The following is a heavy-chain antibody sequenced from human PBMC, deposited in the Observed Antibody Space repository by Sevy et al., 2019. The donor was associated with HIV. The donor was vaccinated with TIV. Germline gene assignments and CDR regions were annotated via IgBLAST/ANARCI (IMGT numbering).Heavy chain of an antibody. CDR3: ARDQAGAHKGLDY. V-gene: IGHV1-3*01. CDR1: GYTVVYYA. Sequence: ASVKVSCKASGYTVVYYAIHWVRQAPGQRLEWMGWTNVGNGNTKYSQKFQGRATFSRDTSASEAYMELSSLKSEDTAVYYRARDQAGAHKGLDYWGQGTQVTVSS. J-gene: IGHJ4*02. CDR2: TNVGNGNT. D-gene: IGHD6-13*01.